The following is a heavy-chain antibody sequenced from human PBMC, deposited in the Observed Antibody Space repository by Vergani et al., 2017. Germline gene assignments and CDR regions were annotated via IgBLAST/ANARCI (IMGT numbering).Heavy chain of an antibody. CDR2: INPSGGST. V-gene: IGHV1-46*01. Sequence: QVQLVQSGAAVKKPGASVKVSCKASGYTFTSYYMHWVRQAPGQGLEWMGIINPSGGSTSYAQKFQGRVTMTRDTSTSTVYMELSSLRSDDTAVYYCARDPPTARGYSSSWYYFDYWGQGTLVTVSS. CDR1: GYTFTSYY. D-gene: IGHD6-13*01. CDR3: ARDPPTARGYSSSWYYFDY. J-gene: IGHJ4*02.